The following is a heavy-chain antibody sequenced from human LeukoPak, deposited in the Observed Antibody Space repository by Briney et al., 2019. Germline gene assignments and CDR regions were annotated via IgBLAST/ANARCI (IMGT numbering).Heavy chain of an antibody. D-gene: IGHD3-22*01. J-gene: IGHJ4*02. CDR1: GFTFSSYW. V-gene: IGHV3-74*01. CDR3: ARGPYYYDLYYFDY. CDR2: INSDGSST. Sequence: PGGSLRLSCAASGFTFSSYWMHWVRQAPGKGLVGVSRINSDGSSTSYADSVKGRFTISRDNAKNTLYLQMNSLRVEDTAVYYCARGPYYYDLYYFDYWGQGTLVTVSS.